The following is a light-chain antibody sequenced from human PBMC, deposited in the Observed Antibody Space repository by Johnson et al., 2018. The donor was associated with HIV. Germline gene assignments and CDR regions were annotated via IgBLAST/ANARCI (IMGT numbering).Light chain of an antibody. J-gene: IGLJ1*01. CDR2: DNN. CDR1: SSNIENNF. CDR3: GLWDTSLSAGGV. V-gene: IGLV1-51*01. Sequence: QSVLTQPPSVSAAPGQKVTISCSGSSSNIENNFVSWYQQFPGTANKLLIYDNNKRPSEIPDRFSGSKSGTSATLVITGLRTGDEADYYCGLWDTSLSAGGVFGTGTKVTVL.